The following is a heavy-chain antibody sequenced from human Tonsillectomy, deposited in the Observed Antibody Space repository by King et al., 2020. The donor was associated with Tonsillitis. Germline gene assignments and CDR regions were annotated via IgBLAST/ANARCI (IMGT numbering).Heavy chain of an antibody. CDR2: IWCDGSNK. Sequence: VQLVESGGGVVQPGRSLRLSCAASGVTFSSYGMHWVRQAPGKGLEWVAVIWCDGSNKYYADSVKGRFTISRDNSKTTLYLQMNSLRAEDTAVYYCAREVIAAAGEKYFQHWGQGTLVTVSS. CDR3: AREVIAAAGEKYFQH. V-gene: IGHV3-33*01. D-gene: IGHD6-13*01. J-gene: IGHJ1*01. CDR1: GVTFSSYG.